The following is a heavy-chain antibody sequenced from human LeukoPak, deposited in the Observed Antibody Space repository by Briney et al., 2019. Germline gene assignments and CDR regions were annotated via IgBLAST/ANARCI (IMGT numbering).Heavy chain of an antibody. J-gene: IGHJ6*04. V-gene: IGHV4-34*01. CDR1: VGSFSGYY. CDR3: ASGYSRRMNV. D-gene: IGHD6-13*01. Sequence: PSETLSLTCAVYVGSFSGYYWSWIRQPPGKGLEWIGEINHSGSTNYNPSLKSRVTISVDTSKNQFSLKLSSVTAADTAVYYCASGYSRRMNVWGKGTTVTVSS. CDR2: INHSGST.